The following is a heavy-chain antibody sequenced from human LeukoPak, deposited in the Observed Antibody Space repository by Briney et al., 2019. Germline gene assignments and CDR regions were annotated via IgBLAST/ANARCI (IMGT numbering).Heavy chain of an antibody. CDR3: ARSRAFNSGAFDP. J-gene: IGHJ5*02. D-gene: IGHD1-26*01. Sequence: PSETLSLTCTVSGASFSSANYWSWIRQPPGKGVEWIAHIYNGVNTNYNPSLKSRVTISVDTSKNQFSLRLNSVTAADTAVYYCARSRAFNSGAFDPWGQGSLVTVSS. CDR1: GASFSSANY. V-gene: IGHV4-61*01. CDR2: IYNGVNT.